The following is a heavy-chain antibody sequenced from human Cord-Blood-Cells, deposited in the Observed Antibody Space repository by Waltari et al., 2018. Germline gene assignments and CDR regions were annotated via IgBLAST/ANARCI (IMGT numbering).Heavy chain of an antibody. CDR1: GGSFSGYY. V-gene: IGHV4-34*01. CDR3: ARAMTRVAFDI. D-gene: IGHD4-17*01. J-gene: IGHJ3*02. CDR2: INHRGST. Sequence: QVQLQQWGAGLLKPSETLSLTCAVYGGSFSGYYWSWIRQPPGKGREWIGEINHRGSTNYDPSLNSRVTISVYTAKNQFSLKLSSVTAADAAVYYCARAMTRVAFDIWGQGTMVTVSS.